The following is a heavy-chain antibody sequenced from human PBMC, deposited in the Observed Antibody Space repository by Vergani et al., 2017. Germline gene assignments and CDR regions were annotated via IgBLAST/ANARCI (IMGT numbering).Heavy chain of an antibody. J-gene: IGHJ6*02. V-gene: IGHV4-34*01. D-gene: IGHD2-15*01. CDR3: ARGLVVVAATYYYYYYGMDV. Sequence: QVQLQQWGAGLLKPSETLSLTCAVYGGSFSGYYWSWIRQPPGKGLEWIGEINHSGSTNYNPSLKSRVTISVDTSKNQFSLKLSSVTAADTAVYYCARGLVVVAATYYYYYYGMDVWGQGTTVTVSS. CDR2: INHSGST. CDR1: GGSFSGYY.